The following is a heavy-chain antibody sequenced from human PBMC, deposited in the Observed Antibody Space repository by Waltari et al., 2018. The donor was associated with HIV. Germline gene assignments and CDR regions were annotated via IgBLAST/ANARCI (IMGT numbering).Heavy chain of an antibody. Sequence: QVQLQESGPGLVKPSETLSLTCPVSGGSISSYYWTWIRQPPGKGLEWIGYIYYSGSTNYNPSLKSRVTISVDTSKNQFSLKLSSVTAADTAVYYCARGVTLTGLAFDIWGQGTMVTVSS. V-gene: IGHV4-59*01. D-gene: IGHD2-21*02. J-gene: IGHJ3*02. CDR3: ARGVTLTGLAFDI. CDR1: GGSISSYY. CDR2: IYYSGST.